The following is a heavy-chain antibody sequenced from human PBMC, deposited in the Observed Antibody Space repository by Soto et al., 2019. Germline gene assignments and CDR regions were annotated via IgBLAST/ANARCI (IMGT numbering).Heavy chain of an antibody. Sequence: SETLSLTCTVSGGSISSGGYYWSWIRQHPGKGLEWIGYIYYIGSTYYNPSLKSRVTISVDTSKNQFSLKLSSVTAADTAVYYCARLGYYYDQLDYWGQGIMVT. CDR1: GGSISSGGYY. J-gene: IGHJ4*02. V-gene: IGHV4-31*03. CDR2: IYYIGST. CDR3: ARLGYYYDQLDY. D-gene: IGHD3-22*01.